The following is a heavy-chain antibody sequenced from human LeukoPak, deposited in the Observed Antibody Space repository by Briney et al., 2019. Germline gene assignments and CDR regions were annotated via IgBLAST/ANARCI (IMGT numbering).Heavy chain of an antibody. CDR1: GFTFSYYT. V-gene: IGHV3-21*01. J-gene: IGHJ4*02. Sequence: GGSLRLSCAASGFTFSYYTMNWVRQAPGKGLEWVSSISSDSNYIYYADSVKGRFTVSRDNAKNSLYLQMNSLRAEDTAVYYCARDGTTVAIDYWGQGTLVTVSS. D-gene: IGHD4-23*01. CDR3: ARDGTTVAIDY. CDR2: ISSDSNYI.